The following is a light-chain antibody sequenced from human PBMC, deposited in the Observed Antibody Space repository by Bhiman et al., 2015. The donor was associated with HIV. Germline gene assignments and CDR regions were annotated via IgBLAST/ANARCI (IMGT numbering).Light chain of an antibody. Sequence: QSVLTQPPSVSAAPGQKVTISCSGSSSNIGNNYVSWYQQLPGTAPKVLIYENNKRPSGIPDRFSGSKSGTSATLGITGLQTEDEADYYCQSYDGSLSAVIFGGGTRLTVL. CDR3: QSYDGSLSAVI. CDR1: SSNIGNNY. V-gene: IGLV1-51*02. CDR2: ENN. J-gene: IGLJ2*01.